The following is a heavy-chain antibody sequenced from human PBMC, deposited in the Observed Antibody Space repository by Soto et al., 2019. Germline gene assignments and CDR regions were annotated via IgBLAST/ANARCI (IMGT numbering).Heavy chain of an antibody. CDR1: GDSVSGNSAA. CDR2: TYYRSKWYN. J-gene: IGHJ6*02. D-gene: IGHD5-12*01. Sequence: SQTLSLTCAISGDSVSGNSAAWNWIRQSPSRGLEWLGRTYYRSKWYNDYAVSVKSRITINPDTSKNQFSLQLNSVTPEDTAVYYCARDSLKGVKGYDVMSGHYYGMDVWGQGTTVTVSS. V-gene: IGHV6-1*01. CDR3: ARDSLKGVKGYDVMSGHYYGMDV.